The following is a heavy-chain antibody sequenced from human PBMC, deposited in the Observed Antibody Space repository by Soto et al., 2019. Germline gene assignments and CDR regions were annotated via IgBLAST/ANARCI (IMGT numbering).Heavy chain of an antibody. CDR2: IYTSGST. D-gene: IGHD5-12*01. J-gene: IGHJ4*02. CDR1: GGSISSYY. CDR3: ARDGYSGYDYAFDY. Sequence: SETLSLTCTVSGGSISSYYWSWIRQPAGKGLEWIGRIYTSGSTNYNPSLKSRVTMSVDTSKNQFSLKLSSVTAADTAVYYCARDGYSGYDYAFDYWGQGALVTVSS. V-gene: IGHV4-4*07.